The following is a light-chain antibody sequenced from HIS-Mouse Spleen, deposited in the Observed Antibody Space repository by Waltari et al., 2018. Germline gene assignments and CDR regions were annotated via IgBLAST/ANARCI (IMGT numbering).Light chain of an antibody. Sequence: QSVLTQPPSVSGAPGQRVTISCTGSSSNIGAGYDVHWYQQLPGTAPKLLIYGTSNRPSGFPARLSGSKSGTAASLAITGLQAEDEADYYCQSYDSSLSAVVFGGGTKLTVL. CDR2: GTS. CDR3: QSYDSSLSAVV. J-gene: IGLJ2*01. CDR1: SSNIGAGYD. V-gene: IGLV1-40*01.